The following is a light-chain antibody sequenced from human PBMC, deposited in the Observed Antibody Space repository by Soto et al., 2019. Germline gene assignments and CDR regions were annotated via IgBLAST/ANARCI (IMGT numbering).Light chain of an antibody. V-gene: IGKV1-5*03. CDR1: QSISSW. CDR3: LQYNGYYRT. J-gene: IGKJ1*01. Sequence: IQMTQSPSPLSASVGDIVTITCRASQSISSWLAWYQQKPGKAPNLLIYKASSLESGVPSRFSGSGSGTDFTLTISSLQPDDFATYYCLQYNGYYRTFGQGTKVDIK. CDR2: KAS.